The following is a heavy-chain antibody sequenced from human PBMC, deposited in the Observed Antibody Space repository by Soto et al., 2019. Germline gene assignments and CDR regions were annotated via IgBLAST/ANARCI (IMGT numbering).Heavy chain of an antibody. J-gene: IGHJ4*02. CDR1: GCSLRAATYC. V-gene: IGHV4-30-2*01. Sequence: PXEALSLTCGGSGCSLRAATYCWNWIRQPPGKGLEWIGYTFPSGTTYYNPSLKSRVTISIDVSKNQFALSLRSLTAADTAVYYCARSREFDYWSQGALVTVSS. CDR2: TFPSGTT. CDR3: ARSREFDY.